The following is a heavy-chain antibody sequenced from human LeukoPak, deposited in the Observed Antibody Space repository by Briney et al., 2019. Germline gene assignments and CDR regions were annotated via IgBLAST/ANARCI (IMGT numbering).Heavy chain of an antibody. V-gene: IGHV4-30-4*01. CDR2: IYYSGST. D-gene: IGHD6-19*01. CDR3: ARTLDKGGWNFFDY. Sequence: PSETLSLTCTVSGGSISSGDYYWSWIRQPPGKGLEWIGYIYYSGSTNYNPSLKSRVIVSVDTSKNQFSLKLSSVAAADTAVYYCARTLDKGGWNFFDYWGQGTLVTVSS. J-gene: IGHJ4*02. CDR1: GGSISSGDYY.